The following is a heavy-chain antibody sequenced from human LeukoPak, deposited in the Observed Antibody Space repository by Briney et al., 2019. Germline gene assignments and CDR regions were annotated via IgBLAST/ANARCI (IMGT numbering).Heavy chain of an antibody. V-gene: IGHV3-7*05. CDR3: ARLPLTARRHFDC. D-gene: IGHD5-18*01. J-gene: IGHJ4*02. Sequence: GGSLRLFCGASGFTFRTYWVSWARRASGKGLEWGANINEDGRQIYYVDSVKGRFTISRDNAKNSQYLQMNSLRAEDTAVYYCARLPLTARRHFDCWGQGTLVTVSS. CDR1: GFTFRTYW. CDR2: INEDGRQI.